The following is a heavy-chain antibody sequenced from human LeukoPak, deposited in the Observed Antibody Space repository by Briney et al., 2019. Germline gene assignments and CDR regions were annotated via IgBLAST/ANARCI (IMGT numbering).Heavy chain of an antibody. CDR1: GGSISSSNYY. CDR2: MYYSGNT. J-gene: IGHJ4*02. Sequence: SETLSLTCTVSGGSISSSNYYWGWIRQPPGKGLEWIGSMYYSGNTNYNPSLKSRVTISVDTSKNQFSLKLSSVTAADTAVYHCARDSEYSYGDYDYWGQGTLVTVSS. CDR3: ARDSEYSYGDYDY. V-gene: IGHV4-39*07. D-gene: IGHD4-17*01.